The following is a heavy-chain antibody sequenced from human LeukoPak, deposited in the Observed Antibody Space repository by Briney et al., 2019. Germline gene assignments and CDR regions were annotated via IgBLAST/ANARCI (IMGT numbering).Heavy chain of an antibody. CDR2: IIPEDGET. V-gene: IGHV1-24*01. J-gene: IGHJ5*02. Sequence: ASVKVSCKASGCTFTNFSMNWVRQAPGKGLEWMGGIIPEDGETNYAQKFQGRVTMTTDTSTDTAYMELSSLRSEDTAVYYCATEGGYDSSGYYQPWFDPWGQGTLVTVSS. D-gene: IGHD3-22*01. CDR3: ATEGGYDSSGYYQPWFDP. CDR1: GCTFTNFS.